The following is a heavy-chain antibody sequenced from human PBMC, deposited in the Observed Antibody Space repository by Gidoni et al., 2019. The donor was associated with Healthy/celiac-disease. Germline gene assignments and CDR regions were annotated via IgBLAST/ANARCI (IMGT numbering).Heavy chain of an antibody. J-gene: IGHJ5*02. V-gene: IGHV4-34*01. D-gene: IGHD2-15*01. CDR2: INNSGST. CDR3: ARGRLGYCSGGSCRNCFDP. Sequence: QVQLQQWGAGVLKPSETLSLTCAVYGRSFSGYYWSWIRQPPGKGLEWIGEINNSGSTNYNPALKSRVTISVDTSKNQFALKLSSVTAADTAVYYCARGRLGYCSGGSCRNCFDPWGQGTLVTVSS. CDR1: GRSFSGYY.